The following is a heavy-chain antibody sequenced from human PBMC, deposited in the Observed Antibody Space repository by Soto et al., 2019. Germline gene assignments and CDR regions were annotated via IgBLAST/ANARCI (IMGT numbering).Heavy chain of an antibody. Sequence: GGSLRLSCAASGFTFSNAWMSWVRQAPGKGLEWVGRIKSKTDGGTTDYAAPVKGRFTISRDDSKNTLYLQMNSLKTEDTAVYYCTTEPLYTTTGDAFDIWGQGTMVTVSS. D-gene: IGHD1-1*01. V-gene: IGHV3-15*01. CDR1: GFTFSNAW. J-gene: IGHJ3*02. CDR2: IKSKTDGGTT. CDR3: TTEPLYTTTGDAFDI.